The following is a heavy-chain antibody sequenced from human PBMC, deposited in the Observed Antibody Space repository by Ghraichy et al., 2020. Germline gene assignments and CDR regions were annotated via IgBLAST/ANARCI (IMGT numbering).Heavy chain of an antibody. Sequence: GESPNISCAASGFTVSSNYMSWVRQAPGKGLEWVSVIYSGGSTYYADSVKGRFTISRDNSKNTLYLQMNSLRAEDTAVYYCASRLVAVFGYYYGMDVWGQGTTVTVSS. D-gene: IGHD5-12*01. V-gene: IGHV3-53*01. CDR3: ASRLVAVFGYYYGMDV. CDR1: GFTVSSNY. J-gene: IGHJ6*02. CDR2: IYSGGST.